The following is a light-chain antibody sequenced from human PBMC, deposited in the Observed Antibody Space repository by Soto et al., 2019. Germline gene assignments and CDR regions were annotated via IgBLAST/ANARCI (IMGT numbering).Light chain of an antibody. CDR2: QVS. Sequence: DVVMTQSPLSLPVTLGQPASISCRSSQSLVYHDGNTYLNWFQQRPGQSQRRLIYQVSRRDSGVPDRFSGSGSSTDFTLKISRVEAEDVGVYYCMQGTHWPLTFGGGTKVEIK. V-gene: IGKV2-30*01. CDR1: QSLVYHDGNTY. CDR3: MQGTHWPLT. J-gene: IGKJ4*01.